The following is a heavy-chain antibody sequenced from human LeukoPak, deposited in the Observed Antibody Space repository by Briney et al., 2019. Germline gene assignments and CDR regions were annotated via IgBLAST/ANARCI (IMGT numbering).Heavy chain of an antibody. J-gene: IGHJ4*02. CDR2: ISSSSSTI. CDR1: GFTVSTSY. CDR3: ARGGTLQWLVIDY. D-gene: IGHD6-19*01. V-gene: IGHV3-48*04. Sequence: GGSLRLSCAASGFTVSTSYVSWVRQAPGKGLEWVSYISSSSSTIYYADSVKGRFTISRDNAKNSLYLQMNSLRAEDTAVYYCARGGTLQWLVIDYWGQGTLVTVSS.